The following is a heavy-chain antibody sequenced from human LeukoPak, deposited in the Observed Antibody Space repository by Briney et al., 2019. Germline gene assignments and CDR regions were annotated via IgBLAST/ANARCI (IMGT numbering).Heavy chain of an antibody. V-gene: IGHV3-74*01. D-gene: IGHD1-1*01. CDR3: APARASTLEF. Sequence: GGSLRLSCAASGFTFSSYWMHWVRQAPGKGLVWVSRINTDGSSTTYADSVKGRFTISRDNAKNTLYLQMNSLRAEDTAIYYCAPARASTLEFWGQGTLVTVSS. CDR2: INTDGSST. CDR1: GFTFSSYW. J-gene: IGHJ4*02.